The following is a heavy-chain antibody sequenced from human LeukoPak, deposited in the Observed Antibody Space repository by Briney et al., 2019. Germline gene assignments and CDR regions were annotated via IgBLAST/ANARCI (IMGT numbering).Heavy chain of an antibody. D-gene: IGHD4-23*01. Sequence: SETLSLTCTVSGGSISSSSYYWGWIRQPPGKGLEWIGSIYYSGSTYYNPSLKSRVTISVDTSKNQFSLKLSSVTAADTAVHYCARATSIRWTRYYFDYWGQGTLVTVSS. CDR2: IYYSGST. V-gene: IGHV4-39*07. CDR1: GGSISSSSYY. CDR3: ARATSIRWTRYYFDY. J-gene: IGHJ4*02.